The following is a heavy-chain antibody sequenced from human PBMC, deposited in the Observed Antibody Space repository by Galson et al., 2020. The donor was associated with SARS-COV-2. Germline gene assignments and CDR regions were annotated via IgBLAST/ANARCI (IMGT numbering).Heavy chain of an antibody. J-gene: IGHJ6*02. CDR1: GGSISSYY. D-gene: IGHD3-16*01. Sequence: ETSETLSLTCTVSGGSISSYYWSWIRQPPGKGLEWIGYIYYSGSTNYNPSPKSRVTISVDTSKNQFSLKLSSVTAADTAVYYCASWAPPGHYYGMDVWGQGTTVTVSS. CDR3: ASWAPPGHYYGMDV. V-gene: IGHV4-59*08. CDR2: IYYSGST.